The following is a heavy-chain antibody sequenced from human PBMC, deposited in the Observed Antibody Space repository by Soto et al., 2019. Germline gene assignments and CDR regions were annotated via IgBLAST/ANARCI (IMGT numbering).Heavy chain of an antibody. CDR2: IIPIFGTA. CDR1: GGTFSSYA. V-gene: IGHV1-69*13. CDR3: ARGRLVGLTDYYYYYGMDV. Sequence: SVKVSCKASGGTFSSYAISWVRQAPGRGLEWMGGIIPIFGTANYAQKFQGRVTITADESTSTAYMELSSLRSEDTAVYYCARGRLVGLTDYYYYYGMDVWGQGTTVTVSS. J-gene: IGHJ6*02. D-gene: IGHD3-22*01.